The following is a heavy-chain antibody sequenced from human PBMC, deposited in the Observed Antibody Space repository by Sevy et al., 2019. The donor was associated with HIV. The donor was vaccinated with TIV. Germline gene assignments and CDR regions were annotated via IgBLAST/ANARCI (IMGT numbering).Heavy chain of an antibody. Sequence: ASVKVSCKASGYTFTSYDINWVRQATGQGLEWMGWMNPNSGNTGYAQKFQGRVTMTRNTSISTAYMELSSLGSEGTAVYYCARGDCSGGSCYIYFDYWGQGTLVTVSS. J-gene: IGHJ4*02. CDR3: ARGDCSGGSCYIYFDY. V-gene: IGHV1-8*01. CDR1: GYTFTSYD. D-gene: IGHD2-15*01. CDR2: MNPNSGNT.